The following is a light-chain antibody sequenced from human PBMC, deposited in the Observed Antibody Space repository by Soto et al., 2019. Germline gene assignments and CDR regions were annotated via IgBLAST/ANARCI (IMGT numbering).Light chain of an antibody. CDR2: LNSDGSH. CDR3: QTWGTGIQV. J-gene: IGLJ3*02. CDR1: SGHSSYA. V-gene: IGLV4-69*01. Sequence: QLVLTQSPSASASLGASVKLTCTLSSGHSSYAIAWHQQQPEKGPRYLMKLNSDGSHSKGDGIPDRFSGSSSGAERYLPIASRQSEDEADYYCQTWGTGIQVFGGGTKLTVL.